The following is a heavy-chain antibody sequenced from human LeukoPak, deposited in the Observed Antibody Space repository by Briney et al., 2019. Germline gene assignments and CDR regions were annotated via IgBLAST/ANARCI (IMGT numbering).Heavy chain of an antibody. V-gene: IGHV1-18*01. CDR2: ISAYNGNT. D-gene: IGHD2-2*01. Sequence: ASVKVSCKASGYTFTSYGISWVRQASGQGLEWMGWISAYNGNTNYAQKLQGRVTMTTDTSTSTAYMELRSLRSDDTAVYYCAREAYCSSTSCPLYDYYYYYGMDVWGQGTTVTVSS. CDR3: AREAYCSSTSCPLYDYYYYYGMDV. J-gene: IGHJ6*02. CDR1: GYTFTSYG.